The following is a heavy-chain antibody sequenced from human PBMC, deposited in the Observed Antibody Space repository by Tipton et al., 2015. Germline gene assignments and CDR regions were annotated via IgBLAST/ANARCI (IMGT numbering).Heavy chain of an antibody. V-gene: IGHV4-61*01. CDR3: TRASFMREADFDY. D-gene: IGHD3-16*01. CDR2: ISYSGST. Sequence: TLSLTCTVSGGSVSTSNYYWGWIRQSPGKGREWIGYISYSGSTHYNPSLKRRVTISLDTSKNQFSLNLRSVTAADTAIHYCTRASFMREADFDYWGQGTLVTVSS. J-gene: IGHJ4*02. CDR1: GGSVSTSNYY.